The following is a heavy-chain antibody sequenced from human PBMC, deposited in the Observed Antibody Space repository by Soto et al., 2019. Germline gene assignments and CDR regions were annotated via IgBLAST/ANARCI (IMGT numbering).Heavy chain of an antibody. V-gene: IGHV5-51*01. CDR1: GYSFTSYW. CDR2: IYPGDSDT. D-gene: IGHD2-8*01. J-gene: IGHJ5*02. Sequence: GESLKISCKGSGYSFTSYWIGWVRQMPGKGLEWMGIIYPGDSDTRYSPSFQGQVTISADKSTSTVYMELSSLRSEDTAVYYCARGYCTTRVSENWFDPWGQGTLVTVSS. CDR3: ARGYCTTRVSENWFDP.